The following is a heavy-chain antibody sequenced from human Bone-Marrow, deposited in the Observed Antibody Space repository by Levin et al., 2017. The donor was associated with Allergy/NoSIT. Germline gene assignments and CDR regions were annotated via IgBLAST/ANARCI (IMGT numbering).Heavy chain of an antibody. CDR3: TRVGATAERTVDI. D-gene: IGHD1-26*01. V-gene: IGHV3-49*03. J-gene: IGHJ3*02. Sequence: QPGGSLRLSCTVSGFSFGDFAMTWFRQAPGKGLEWIGLIRNKGYGGTTEYAASLKGNFTISRDDSKSIAYLQMNSLQTEDTAVYYCTRVGATAERTVDIWGQGTLVTVSS. CDR2: IRNKGYGGTT. CDR1: GFSFGDFA.